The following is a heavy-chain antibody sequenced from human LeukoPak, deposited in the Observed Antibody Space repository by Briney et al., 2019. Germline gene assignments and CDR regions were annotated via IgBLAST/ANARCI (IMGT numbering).Heavy chain of an antibody. J-gene: IGHJ3*02. CDR2: TYYRSKRYN. D-gene: IGHD5-18*01. CDR3: ARISGGYSYGDDAFDI. CDR1: GDSVSSNSAA. V-gene: IGHV6-1*01. Sequence: SQTLSLTCAISGDSVSSNSAAWHWIRQSPSRGLEWLGRTYYRSKRYNDYAVSVKSRITINPDTSKNQFSLQLNSVTPEDTAVYYCARISGGYSYGDDAFDIWGQGTMVTVSS.